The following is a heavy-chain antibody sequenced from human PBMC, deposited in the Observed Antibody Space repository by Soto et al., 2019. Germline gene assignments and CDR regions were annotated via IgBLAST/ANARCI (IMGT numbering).Heavy chain of an antibody. CDR3: ARVPYSSSGYYFDY. V-gene: IGHV3-23*01. CDR1: GFTFSNYA. J-gene: IGHJ4*02. CDR2: ISDDGFST. D-gene: IGHD6-6*01. Sequence: GGSLRLSCAASGFTFSNYAMSWVRQAPGKGLEWVSAISDDGFSTYYADSVKGRFTVSRDNSKNRLYLQMNSLRAEDTAVYYCARVPYSSSGYYFDYWGQRTLVTVSS.